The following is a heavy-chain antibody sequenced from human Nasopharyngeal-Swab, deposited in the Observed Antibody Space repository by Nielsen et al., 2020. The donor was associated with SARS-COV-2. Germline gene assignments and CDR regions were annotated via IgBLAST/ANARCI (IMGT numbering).Heavy chain of an antibody. CDR3: ARTLRSGSDYTPWFDP. CDR1: GFSPSTSGMC. V-gene: IGHV2-70*01. D-gene: IGHD3-10*02. CDR2: IDWEDDK. Sequence: SGPTLVKPTQTLTLTCTFSGFSPSTSGMCVSWIRQPPGKALEWLALIDWEDDKYYTTSLKTRLTISKDTSKNQVVLTMTNMDPVDTATYYCARTLRSGSDYTPWFDPWGQGALVTVSS. J-gene: IGHJ5*02.